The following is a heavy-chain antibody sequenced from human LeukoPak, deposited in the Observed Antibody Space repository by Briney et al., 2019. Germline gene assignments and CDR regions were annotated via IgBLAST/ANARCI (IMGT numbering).Heavy chain of an antibody. CDR1: GFTFSSYA. J-gene: IGHJ4*02. D-gene: IGHD2-2*01. CDR3: AKDPSSIVVVPAATDY. Sequence: GGSLRLSCAASGFTFSSYAVSWVRQAPGKGLEWVSAISGSGGSTYYADSVKGRFTISRDNSKNTLYLQMNSLRAEDTAVYYCAKDPSSIVVVPAATDYWGQGTLVTVSS. CDR2: ISGSGGST. V-gene: IGHV3-23*01.